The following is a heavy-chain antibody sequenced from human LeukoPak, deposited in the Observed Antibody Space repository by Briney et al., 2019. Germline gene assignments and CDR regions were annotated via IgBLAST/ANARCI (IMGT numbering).Heavy chain of an antibody. CDR2: INHSGST. J-gene: IGHJ4*02. Sequence: SETLSLTCVVYGGSFSGYYWSRIRQPPGKGLEWIGEINHSGSTNYNPSLKSRVTISVDTSKNQISLKLSSVTAADTAVYYCARAPRRIVATIGPFDYWGQGTLVTVSS. CDR3: ARAPRRIVATIGPFDY. D-gene: IGHD5-12*01. CDR1: GGSFSGYY. V-gene: IGHV4-34*01.